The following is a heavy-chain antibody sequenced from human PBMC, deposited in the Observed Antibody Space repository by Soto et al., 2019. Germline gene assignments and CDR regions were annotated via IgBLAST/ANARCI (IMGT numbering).Heavy chain of an antibody. D-gene: IGHD5-18*01. CDR3: AGEGYGPYYFYYYAMDV. V-gene: IGHV4-61*01. J-gene: IGHJ6*02. CDR1: GGSVSSGSYY. Sequence: QVQLQESGPGLVKPLETLSLTCTVSGGSVSSGSYYWSWIRQPPGKGLEWIGYIYYSGSTNYNSSLKSRVTISVDTSKNQFSLKLSSVTAADTAVYYCAGEGYGPYYFYYYAMDVWGQGTTVTVSS. CDR2: IYYSGST.